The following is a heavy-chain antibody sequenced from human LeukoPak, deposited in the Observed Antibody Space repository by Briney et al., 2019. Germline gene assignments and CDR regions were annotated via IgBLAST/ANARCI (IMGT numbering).Heavy chain of an antibody. D-gene: IGHD6-19*01. CDR3: ARDSSGWSPEYFQH. V-gene: IGHV3-48*04. CDR2: ISSSSSTI. CDR1: GFTFSSYS. J-gene: IGHJ1*01. Sequence: PGGSLRLSCAASGFTFSSYSMNWVRQAPGKGLEWVSYISSSSSTIYYADSVKGRFTISRDNAKNSLYLQMNSLRAEDTAVYYCARDSSGWSPEYFQHWGQGTLVTVSS.